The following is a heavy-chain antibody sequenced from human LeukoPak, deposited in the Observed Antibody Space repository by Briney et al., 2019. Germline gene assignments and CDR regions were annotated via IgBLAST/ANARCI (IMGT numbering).Heavy chain of an antibody. CDR3: SRDDRLLEWSRSYGMDV. V-gene: IGHV3-30-3*01. CDR1: GFTFSSYA. D-gene: IGHD3-3*01. Sequence: PGRSLRLSCAASGFTFSSYAMHWVRQAPGKGLEWVAVISYDGSNKYYADSVKGRFTISRDNSKNTLYLQMNSLRAEDTAVYYCSRDDRLLEWSRSYGMDVWGQGTTVTVSS. CDR2: ISYDGSNK. J-gene: IGHJ6*02.